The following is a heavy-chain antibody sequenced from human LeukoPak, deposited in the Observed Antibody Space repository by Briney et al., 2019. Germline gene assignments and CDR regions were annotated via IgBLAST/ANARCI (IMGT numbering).Heavy chain of an antibody. CDR1: GFTFSNFW. V-gene: IGHV3-74*01. J-gene: IGHJ4*02. CDR3: AKATYSTSPGYYFDY. D-gene: IGHD6-6*01. Sequence: GGSLRLSCAASGFTFSNFWMHWVRQAPGKGLVWVALIYGDGSFTRYADSVKGRFTISRDNAKNSLYLQMNSLRAEDTAFYYCAKATYSTSPGYYFDYWGQGTLVTVSS. CDR2: IYGDGSFT.